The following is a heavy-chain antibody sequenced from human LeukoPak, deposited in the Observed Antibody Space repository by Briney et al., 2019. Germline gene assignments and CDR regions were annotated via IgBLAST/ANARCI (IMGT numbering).Heavy chain of an antibody. D-gene: IGHD4-17*01. V-gene: IGHV1-18*01. CDR3: ARLKPTQGSRLRHTKMYYFDY. Sequence: ASVKVSCKASGYTFTSYGISWVRQAPGQGLEWMGWISAYNGNTNYAQKLQGRVTMTTDTSTSTAYMELRSLRSDDTAVYYCARLKPTQGSRLRHTKMYYFDYWGQGTLVTVSS. J-gene: IGHJ4*02. CDR1: GYTFTSYG. CDR2: ISAYNGNT.